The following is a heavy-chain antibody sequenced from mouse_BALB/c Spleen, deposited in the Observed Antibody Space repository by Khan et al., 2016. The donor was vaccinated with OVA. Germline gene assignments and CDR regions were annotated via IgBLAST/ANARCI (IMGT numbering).Heavy chain of an antibody. CDR3: ARNPFAY. V-gene: IGHV1-52*01. J-gene: IGHJ3*01. CDR2: IDPYDSET. CDR1: GYTFTSYW. Sequence: QVQLQQPGAELVRPGASVKLSCEASGYTFTSYWMNWVKQSPEQGLEWIGRIDPYDSETHYNQNFKDKAILTVDQSSSTAYMELSSRTSEDSAVDYCARNPFAYWGQGTLVTVSA.